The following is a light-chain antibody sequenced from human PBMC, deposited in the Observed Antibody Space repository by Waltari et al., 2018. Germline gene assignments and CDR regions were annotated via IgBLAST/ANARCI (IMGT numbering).Light chain of an antibody. Sequence: IVLTQSPDTLSLSPGERATLSCRASQSVTSISLAWYQQKPGQAPRLLIYSTSRRATGCSDRFSGSGSGTDFTLTINRLEPEDSAVYHCQQYDGSAVTFGGGTRVEIK. V-gene: IGKV3-20*01. J-gene: IGKJ4*01. CDR3: QQYDGSAVT. CDR1: QSVTSIS. CDR2: STS.